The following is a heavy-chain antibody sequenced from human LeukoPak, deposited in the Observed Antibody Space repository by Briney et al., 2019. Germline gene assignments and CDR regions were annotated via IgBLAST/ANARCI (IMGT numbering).Heavy chain of an antibody. CDR3: AKLFKWYSDY. CDR2: IRYDGSNK. D-gene: IGHD2-15*01. J-gene: IGHJ4*02. Sequence: GGSLRLSCAASGFTFSSYGMHWVRQAPGKGLEWVAFIRYDGSNKYYADSVTGRFTISRDNSKNTLYLQMNSLRAEDTAVYYCAKLFKWYSDYWGQGTLVTVSS. V-gene: IGHV3-30*02. CDR1: GFTFSSYG.